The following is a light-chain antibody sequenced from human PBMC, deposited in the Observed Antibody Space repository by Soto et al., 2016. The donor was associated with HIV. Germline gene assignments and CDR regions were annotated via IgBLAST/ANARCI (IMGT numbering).Light chain of an antibody. Sequence: SYELTQPPSVSVSPGQTARITCTGDALARIYGYWYQLKPGQAPVLVMQKDTERPSGIPERFSGSTSGTTLTLTISEVQAEDEADYFCQSSDSKDSYRGVLFGGGTKLTVL. CDR1: ALARIY. J-gene: IGLJ2*01. CDR3: QSSDSKDSYRGVL. V-gene: IGLV3-25*03. CDR2: KDT.